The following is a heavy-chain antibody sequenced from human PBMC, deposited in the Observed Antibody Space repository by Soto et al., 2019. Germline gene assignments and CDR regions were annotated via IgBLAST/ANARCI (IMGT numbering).Heavy chain of an antibody. CDR2: ISYDGGKK. CDR1: GFTFTDYA. CDR3: ARDTYLDSSGPSYYYYYGIDV. V-gene: IGHV3-30-3*01. Sequence: QVQLVESGGGVVQPGRSLRLSCAASGFTFTDYAMHWVRQAPGKGLEWVAVISYDGGKKYYADSVKGRFTISRDNSKNMVNLQRNSRRVEETAVYYCARDTYLDSSGPSYYYYYGIDVWGQGTTVTVSS. D-gene: IGHD3-22*01. J-gene: IGHJ6*02.